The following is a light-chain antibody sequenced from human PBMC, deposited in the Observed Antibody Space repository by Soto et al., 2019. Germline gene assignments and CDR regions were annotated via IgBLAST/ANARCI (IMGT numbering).Light chain of an antibody. CDR3: QQRSNWPPMYT. V-gene: IGKV3-11*01. Sequence: EIVLTQSPATLSLSPGERATLSCRASQSVSSYLAWYQQKPGQAPRLLIYDASNRATGIPARFSGSGSGTDFTITISSLEPDDFAVYYCQQRSNWPPMYTFGQGTKLEIK. CDR1: QSVSSY. J-gene: IGKJ2*01. CDR2: DAS.